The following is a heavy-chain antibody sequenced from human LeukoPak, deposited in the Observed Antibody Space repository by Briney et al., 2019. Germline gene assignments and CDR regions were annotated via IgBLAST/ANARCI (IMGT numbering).Heavy chain of an antibody. CDR3: AKDPLSYYDSSGYRYFDY. CDR1: GFSFSSYA. J-gene: IGHJ4*02. Sequence: PGGSLRLSCAASGFSFSSYAMSWVRQAPGKGLEWVSYIGGDGIRTYYADSVKGRFTISRDNSKNTLYLQMNRLRAEDTAVYFCAKDPLSYYDSSGYRYFDYWGQGTLVTASS. CDR2: IGGDGIRT. D-gene: IGHD3-22*01. V-gene: IGHV3-23*01.